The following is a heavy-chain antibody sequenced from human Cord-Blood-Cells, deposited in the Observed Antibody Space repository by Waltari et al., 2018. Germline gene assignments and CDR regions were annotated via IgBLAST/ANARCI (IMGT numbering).Heavy chain of an antibody. Sequence: QVQLVESGGGVVQPGRSLRLSCAASGFTFSSSGMHWVRPAPGKGLEWVAVISYDGSNKYYADSVKGRFTISRDNSKNTLYLQMNNLRAEDTAVYYCANQNWADAFDIWGQGTMVTVSS. V-gene: IGHV3-30*18. J-gene: IGHJ3*02. CDR2: ISYDGSNK. CDR3: ANQNWADAFDI. D-gene: IGHD7-27*01. CDR1: GFTFSSSG.